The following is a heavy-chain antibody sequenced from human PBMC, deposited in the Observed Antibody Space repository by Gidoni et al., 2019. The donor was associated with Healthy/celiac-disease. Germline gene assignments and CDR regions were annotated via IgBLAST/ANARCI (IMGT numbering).Heavy chain of an antibody. J-gene: IGHJ4*02. D-gene: IGHD2-15*01. CDR1: GGSISRSSYD. CDR3: ARVSGYCSGGSCYSGSPFDY. V-gene: IGHV4-39*07. Sequence: QLQLQESGPGLVKPSETLSLTCTVSGGSISRSSYDWGWLRQPPGQGLECIGSIYYSGSTYYNPSLNSRVTISVDTSTTQFSLNLSSVTAADTAVYYCARVSGYCSGGSCYSGSPFDYWGQGTLVTVSS. CDR2: IYYSGST.